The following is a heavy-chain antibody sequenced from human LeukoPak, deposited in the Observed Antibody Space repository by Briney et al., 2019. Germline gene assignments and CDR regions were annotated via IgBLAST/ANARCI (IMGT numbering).Heavy chain of an antibody. Sequence: PGGSLRLSCAASGFTFRNYVIHWVRQAPGKGLEWVAVTSSDLNVKLYADSVKGRFTISRDNSRSTLYLQMNSLRPEDTAIYYCAREGYYGSGSPPSLYFDYWGQGTQVTVSS. CDR3: AREGYYGSGSPPSLYFDY. CDR1: GFTFRNYV. V-gene: IGHV3-30-3*01. J-gene: IGHJ4*02. CDR2: TSSDLNVK. D-gene: IGHD3-10*01.